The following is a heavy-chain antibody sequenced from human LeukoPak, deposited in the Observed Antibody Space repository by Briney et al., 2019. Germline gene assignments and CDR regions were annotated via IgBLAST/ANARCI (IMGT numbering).Heavy chain of an antibody. D-gene: IGHD3-16*01. Sequence: PGGSLRLSCAASGFTLSSSKMTWVRQAPGKGLEWVASISPSSSYISYADSLKGRVTVSRDNAKNSVFLQMSSLRAEDTAVYFCARDLTGGEYFDSWGQGTLVSVSS. V-gene: IGHV3-21*01. CDR1: GFTLSSSK. CDR3: ARDLTGGEYFDS. J-gene: IGHJ4*02. CDR2: ISPSSSYI.